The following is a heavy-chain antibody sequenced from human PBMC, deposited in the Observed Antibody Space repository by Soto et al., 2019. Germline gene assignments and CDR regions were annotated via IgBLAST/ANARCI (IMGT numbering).Heavy chain of an antibody. D-gene: IGHD2-21*02. CDR2: INHSGST. V-gene: IGHV4-34*01. Sequence: SETLSLTCAVYGGSFSGYYWNWIRQPPGKGLEWIGEINHSGSTRCNPSLKSRVTISLDTSKNQCSLKLNSVTAADTAVFYCARGPPVTPPYYFDYWGQGALVTVSS. J-gene: IGHJ4*02. CDR1: GGSFSGYY. CDR3: ARGPPVTPPYYFDY.